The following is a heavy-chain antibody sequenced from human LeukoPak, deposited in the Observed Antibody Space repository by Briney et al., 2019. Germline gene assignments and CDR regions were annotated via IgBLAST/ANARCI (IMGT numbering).Heavy chain of an antibody. J-gene: IGHJ4*02. CDR3: ARRRPGYSSFYYFDY. V-gene: IGHV1-2*02. CDR1: GYTFTGYY. D-gene: IGHD6-13*01. Sequence: ASVKVSCKASGYTFTGYYMHWVRQAPGQGLEWMGWINPNSGGTNYAQKFQGRVTMTRDTSISTAYMELSRLRSDDTAVYYCARRRPGYSSFYYFDYWGQGTLVTVSS. CDR2: INPNSGGT.